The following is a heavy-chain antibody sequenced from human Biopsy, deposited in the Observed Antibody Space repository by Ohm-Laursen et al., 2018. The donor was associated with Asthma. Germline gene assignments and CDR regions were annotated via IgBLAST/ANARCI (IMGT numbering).Heavy chain of an antibody. V-gene: IGHV3-11*01. CDR3: ARVFESSEWGPFYHFGLDV. CDR1: GFSFSDYY. CDR2: ISSSGITT. D-gene: IGHD6-25*01. Sequence: SLRLSCAASGFSFSDYYMTWRRQAPGKGLEWVSSISSSGITTYPAESVKGRFTISRDNAQKSLFLQMGSLRAEDTAIYYCARVFESSEWGPFYHFGLDVWGQGTTVAVSS. J-gene: IGHJ6*02.